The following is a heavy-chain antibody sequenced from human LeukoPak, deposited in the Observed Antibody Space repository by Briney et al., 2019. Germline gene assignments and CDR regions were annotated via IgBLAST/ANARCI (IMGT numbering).Heavy chain of an antibody. CDR3: ARGKSGFSP. J-gene: IGHJ4*02. CDR2: INPYTGDA. D-gene: IGHD3-22*01. V-gene: IGHV1-2*02. Sequence: ASVKVSCKASGYTFTENYIHWVRQAPGHGLEWMGSINPYTGDANYTEKFQGRVTMTRDTSASTAYMHLSRLRSDDTAVYYCARGKSGFSPWGQGTPVTVSS. CDR1: GYTFTENY.